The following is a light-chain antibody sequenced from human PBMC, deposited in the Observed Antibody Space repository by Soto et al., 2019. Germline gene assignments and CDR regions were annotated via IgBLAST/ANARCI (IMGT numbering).Light chain of an antibody. V-gene: IGLV1-40*01. CDR3: QSYDSSLSGSMV. CDR1: SSNIGAGYD. CDR2: GNS. J-gene: IGLJ2*01. Sequence: QSVLTQPPSVSGAPGQRVTISCTGSSSNIGAGYDVHWYQQLPGTAPKLLISGNSNRPSGVPDRFSGSKSGTSASLAITGLQAEDEADYYCQSYDSSLSGSMVFGGGTKLTVL.